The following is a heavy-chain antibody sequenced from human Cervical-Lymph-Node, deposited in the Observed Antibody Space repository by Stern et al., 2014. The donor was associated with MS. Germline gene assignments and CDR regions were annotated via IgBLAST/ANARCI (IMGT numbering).Heavy chain of an antibody. J-gene: IGHJ5*02. V-gene: IGHV4-39*01. Sequence: QVQLQQSGPGLVRPSETLCLTCSVYGGSISSSSYYWGWIRQPPGKGLEWIGGISESGGSYDNPSLKSRVTISGEASQNQFFLRLTSVTAADSAVYFCARHVVYGSSYPNWFDPWGQGTLVIVSS. CDR2: ISESGGS. CDR1: GGSISSSSYY. CDR3: ARHVVYGSSYPNWFDP. D-gene: IGHD3-10*01.